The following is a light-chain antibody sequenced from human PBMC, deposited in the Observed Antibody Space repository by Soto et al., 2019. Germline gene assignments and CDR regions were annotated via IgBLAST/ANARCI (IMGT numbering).Light chain of an antibody. CDR1: QSISTW. V-gene: IGKV1-5*03. Sequence: DIQMTQSPSTLSASVGDRVTITCRASQSISTWLAWYQQKPGKAPKLLISKASNLESGVPSRFSGSGSGTDFTLTISSLQPDDFATYYCQQYNSLSTFGQGTKVDIK. CDR3: QQYNSLST. CDR2: KAS. J-gene: IGKJ1*01.